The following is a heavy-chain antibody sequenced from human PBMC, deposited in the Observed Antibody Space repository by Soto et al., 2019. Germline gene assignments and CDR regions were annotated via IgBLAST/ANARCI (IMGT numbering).Heavy chain of an antibody. CDR3: ARVPSYYDIINWFDP. J-gene: IGHJ5*02. CDR2: ISSSSSTI. CDR1: GFTFSSYS. D-gene: IGHD3-9*01. Sequence: GGSLRLSCAASGFTFSSYSMNWVRQAPGKGLEWISYISSSSSTIYYADSVKGRFTISRDNAKNSLYLHMNSLRDEDTAVYYCARVPSYYDIINWFDPWGQGTLVTVSS. V-gene: IGHV3-48*02.